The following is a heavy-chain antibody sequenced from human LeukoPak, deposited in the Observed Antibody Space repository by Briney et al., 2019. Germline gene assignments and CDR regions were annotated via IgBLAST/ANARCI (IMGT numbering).Heavy chain of an antibody. CDR2: IYYSGTT. J-gene: IGHJ4*02. V-gene: IGHV4-59*04. CDR1: GGSVSSYY. CDR3: ARHEAQDFDY. Sequence: PSETLSLTCTVSGGSVSSYYWNWIRQPPGKGLEWIGSIYYSGTTYYSSSLKSRVIISVDTSKNQFSLKLSSVTATDTAVYYCARHEAQDFDYWGQGTLVTVSS.